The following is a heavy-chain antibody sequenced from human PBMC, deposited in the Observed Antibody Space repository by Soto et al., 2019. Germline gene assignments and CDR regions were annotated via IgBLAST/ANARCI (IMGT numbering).Heavy chain of an antibody. J-gene: IGHJ4*02. CDR2: IWYDGSNK. V-gene: IGHV3-33*01. Sequence: GGSLRLSCAASGFTFSSYGMHWVRQAPGKGLEWVAVIWYDGSNKYYADSVKGRFTISRDNSKNTLYLQMNSLRAEDTAVYYCARDFDTPMVRGVIIDAPSWGQGTLVTVSS. D-gene: IGHD3-10*01. CDR1: GFTFSSYG. CDR3: ARDFDTPMVRGVIIDAPS.